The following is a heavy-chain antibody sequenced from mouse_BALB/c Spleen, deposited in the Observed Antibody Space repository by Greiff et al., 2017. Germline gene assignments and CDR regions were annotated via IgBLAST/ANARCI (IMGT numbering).Heavy chain of an antibody. CDR1: GYTFTSYW. V-gene: IGHV1-7*01. Sequence: LQESGAELAKPGASVKMSCKASGYTFTSYWMHWVKQRPGQGLEWIGYINPSTGYTEYNQKFKDKATLTADKSSSTAYMQLSSLTSEDSAVYYCANYYGSSYWYFDVWGAGTTVTVSS. J-gene: IGHJ1*01. D-gene: IGHD1-1*01. CDR2: INPSTGYT. CDR3: ANYYGSSYWYFDV.